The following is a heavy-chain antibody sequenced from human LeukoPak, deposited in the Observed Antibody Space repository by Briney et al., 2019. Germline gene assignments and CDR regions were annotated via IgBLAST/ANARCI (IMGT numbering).Heavy chain of an antibody. V-gene: IGHV3-23*01. CDR3: AKDLGFGGLDLDY. J-gene: IGHJ4*02. CDR2: ISGSGGST. CDR1: GFTFSSYA. Sequence: TGGSLRLSCAASGFTFSSYAMSWLRQAQGKGREWVSAISGSGGSTYYADSVKGRFTISRDNSKTSLYLQMNSQRAEDTAVYYCAKDLGFGGLDLDYWGQGTLVTVSS. D-gene: IGHD3-10*01.